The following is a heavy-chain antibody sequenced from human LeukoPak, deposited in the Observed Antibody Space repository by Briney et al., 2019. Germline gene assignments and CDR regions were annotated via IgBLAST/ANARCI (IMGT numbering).Heavy chain of an antibody. D-gene: IGHD6-19*01. Sequence: GGSLRLSCAASGFTFSSYSINWVRQAPGKGLEWVSSISSSSSYIYYADSVKGRFTISRDNAKNSLYLQMNSLRAEDTAVYYCARDVGMAVADVDYWGQGTLVTVSS. CDR2: ISSSSSYI. J-gene: IGHJ4*02. V-gene: IGHV3-21*01. CDR3: ARDVGMAVADVDY. CDR1: GFTFSSYS.